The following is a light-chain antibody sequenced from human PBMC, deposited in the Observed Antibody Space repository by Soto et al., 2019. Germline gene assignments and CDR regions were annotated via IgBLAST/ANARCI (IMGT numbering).Light chain of an antibody. CDR1: QSISSW. CDR2: KAS. V-gene: IGKV1-5*03. Sequence: DIQMTQSPSTLSASVGDRVTITCRARQSISSWLAWYQQKPGKAPKLLIYKASSLESGVPSRFSGSGSGTEVTLTISSLQPDDFATYYCQQYNSYSQTFGQGTKVEIK. CDR3: QQYNSYSQT. J-gene: IGKJ1*01.